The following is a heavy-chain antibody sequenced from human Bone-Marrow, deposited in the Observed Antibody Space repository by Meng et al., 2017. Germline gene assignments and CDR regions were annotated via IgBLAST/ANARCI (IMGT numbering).Heavy chain of an antibody. CDR1: GFTFSNAW. CDR3: AKQTGYSVSKWFDP. V-gene: IGHV3-23*01. D-gene: IGHD5/OR15-5a*01. Sequence: GGSLRLSCAASGFTFSNAWMSWVRQAPGKGLEWVSTISGSGVTTYYADSVRGRFTISRDNSKNTLYLQMSDVRVDDTALYFCAKQTGYSVSKWFDPWGQGTLVTVSS. CDR2: ISGSGVTT. J-gene: IGHJ5*02.